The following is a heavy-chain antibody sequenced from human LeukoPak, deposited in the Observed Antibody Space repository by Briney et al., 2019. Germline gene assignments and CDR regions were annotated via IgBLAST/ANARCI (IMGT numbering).Heavy chain of an antibody. V-gene: IGHV4-61*02. D-gene: IGHD3-3*01. Sequence: SETLSLTCTVSGGSISSGSHYWSWIRQPAGKGLEWIRRIYTSGSTNYNPSLKSRVTISVDTSKKQFSLKLSSVTAADTAVYYCARRYDFWSGYPPPLDYWGQGTLVTVSS. CDR2: IYTSGST. J-gene: IGHJ4*02. CDR1: GGSISSGSHY. CDR3: ARRYDFWSGYPPPLDY.